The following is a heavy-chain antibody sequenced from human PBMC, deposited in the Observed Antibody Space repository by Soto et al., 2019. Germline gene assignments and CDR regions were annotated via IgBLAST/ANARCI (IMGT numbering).Heavy chain of an antibody. CDR3: ARDTGGDCGGDCYSGNWFDP. D-gene: IGHD2-21*02. Sequence: ASVKVSCKASGYTFTSYGISWVRQAPGQGLEWMGWISAYNGNTNYAQKLQGRVTMTTDTSTSTAYMELRSLGSDDTAVYYCARDTGGDCGGDCYSGNWFDPWGQGTLVTVSS. CDR1: GYTFTSYG. J-gene: IGHJ5*02. V-gene: IGHV1-18*04. CDR2: ISAYNGNT.